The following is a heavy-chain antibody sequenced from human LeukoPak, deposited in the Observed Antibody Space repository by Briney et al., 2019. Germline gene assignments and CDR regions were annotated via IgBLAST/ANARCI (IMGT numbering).Heavy chain of an antibody. D-gene: IGHD3-10*02. CDR3: TRSVFPYYFDC. J-gene: IGHJ4*02. CDR2: TNNDGSST. CDR1: GFTFSNYW. Sequence: PGGSLRFSCVASGFTFSNYWIHWVRQAPGKGLVWVSRTNNDGSSTTYADFVKGRFTSSRDNAKNTLYLQMDSLRAEDTAVYYCTRSVFPYYFDCWGQGTLVTVSS. V-gene: IGHV3-74*01.